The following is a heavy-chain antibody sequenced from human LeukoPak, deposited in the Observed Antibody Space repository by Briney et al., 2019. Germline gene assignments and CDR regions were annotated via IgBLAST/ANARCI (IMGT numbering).Heavy chain of an antibody. D-gene: IGHD1-26*01. Sequence: PSETLSLTCAVYVGSFSGYYWSWIRQPPGKGLEWIGEINHSGSTNYNPSLKSRVTISVDTSKNQFSLKLSSVTAADTAVYYCAVASPSGGTLDAFDIWGQGTMVTVSS. CDR1: VGSFSGYY. CDR3: AVASPSGGTLDAFDI. CDR2: INHSGST. V-gene: IGHV4-34*01. J-gene: IGHJ3*02.